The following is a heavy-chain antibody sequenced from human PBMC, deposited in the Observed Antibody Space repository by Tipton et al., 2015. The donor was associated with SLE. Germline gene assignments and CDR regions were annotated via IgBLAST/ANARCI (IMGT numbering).Heavy chain of an antibody. CDR1: GGSFSGYY. CDR3: ARETGVATSPGFDY. D-gene: IGHD2-15*01. V-gene: IGHV4-34*01. CDR2: INHSGST. Sequence: TLSLTCAVYGGSFSGYYWSWIRQPPGKGLEWIGEINHSGSTNYNPSLKSRVTISVDTSKNQFSLKLSSVTAADPAVYYCARETGVATSPGFDYWCQGTLVTVSS. J-gene: IGHJ4*02.